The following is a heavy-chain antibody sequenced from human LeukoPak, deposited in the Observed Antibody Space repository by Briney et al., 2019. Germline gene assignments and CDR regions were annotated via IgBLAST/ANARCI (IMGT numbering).Heavy chain of an antibody. Sequence: GGSLRLSCAASGFTFSSYAMSWVRQAPGGGLEWVSAISGSGGSTYYAASVKGRFTISSDNSKTTLYLQMTSLRAEDTAVYYCAKGRGYSYGYQGYFDYWGQGTLVTVSS. J-gene: IGHJ4*02. CDR3: AKGRGYSYGYQGYFDY. CDR1: GFTFSSYA. V-gene: IGHV3-23*01. CDR2: ISGSGGST. D-gene: IGHD5-18*01.